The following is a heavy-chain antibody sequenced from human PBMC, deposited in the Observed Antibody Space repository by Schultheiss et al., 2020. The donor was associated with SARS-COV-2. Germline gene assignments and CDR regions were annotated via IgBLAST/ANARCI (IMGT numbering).Heavy chain of an antibody. J-gene: IGHJ6*02. Sequence: GGSLRLSCAASGFTFSSYAMSWVRQAPGKGLEWVSAISGSGGSTYYADSVKGRFTISRDNSKNTLYLQMNSLRAEDTAVYYCARDRLSYGSGSYYYYYGMDVWGQGTTVTVSS. CDR2: ISGSGGST. D-gene: IGHD3-10*01. CDR3: ARDRLSYGSGSYYYYYGMDV. CDR1: GFTFSSYA. V-gene: IGHV3-23*01.